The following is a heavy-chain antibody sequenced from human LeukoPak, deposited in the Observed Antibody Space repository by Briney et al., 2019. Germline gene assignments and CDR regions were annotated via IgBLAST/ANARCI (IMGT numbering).Heavy chain of an antibody. J-gene: IGHJ4*02. D-gene: IGHD3-22*01. CDR2: ISSSGSTI. Sequence: GGSLRLPCAASGFTFSSYEMNWVRQAPGKGLEWVSYISSSGSTIYYADSVKGRFTISRDNAKNSLYLQMNSLRVEDTAVYFCAKAYDNSGYILRYSDYWGQGTLVTVSS. CDR3: AKAYDNSGYILRYSDY. CDR1: GFTFSSYE. V-gene: IGHV3-48*03.